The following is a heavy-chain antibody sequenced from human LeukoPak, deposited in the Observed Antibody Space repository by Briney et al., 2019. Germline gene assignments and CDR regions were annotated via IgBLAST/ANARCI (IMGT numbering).Heavy chain of an antibody. CDR3: AKRYGSGTTIDY. V-gene: IGHV3-21*04. CDR2: IDSSGSYI. CDR1: GFTFSNYS. Sequence: GGSLRLSCAASGFTFSNYSMNWVRQAPGKGLEWVSSIDSSGSYIHYSDSGKGRFTISRDNAKNSLCLQMNSLRAEDTAVYYCAKRYGSGTTIDYWGQGTLVTVSS. D-gene: IGHD3-10*01. J-gene: IGHJ4*02.